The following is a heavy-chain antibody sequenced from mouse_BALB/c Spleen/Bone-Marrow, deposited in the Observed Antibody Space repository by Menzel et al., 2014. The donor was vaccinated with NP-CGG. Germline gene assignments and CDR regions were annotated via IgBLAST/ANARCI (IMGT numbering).Heavy chain of an antibody. CDR3: ARRDGYDSYFDY. CDR1: GYTFTDYN. CDR2: INPNYDST. D-gene: IGHD2-2*01. V-gene: IGHV1-18*01. Sequence: EVQLVESGAELVKPGASVKISCKASGYTFTDYNMDWVKQSHGKGLEWIGDINPNYDSTSYNQKFKGKATLTVDKSSSTAYMELRSLTSEDTAGYYCARRDGYDSYFDYWGQGTTLTVSS. J-gene: IGHJ2*01.